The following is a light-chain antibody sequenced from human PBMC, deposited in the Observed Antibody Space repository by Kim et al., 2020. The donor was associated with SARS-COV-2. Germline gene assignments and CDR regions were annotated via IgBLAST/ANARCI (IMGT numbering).Light chain of an antibody. CDR2: AAS. CDR3: QQSYSTPYT. CDR1: QSISSY. Sequence: DIQMTQSPSSLSASVGDRATITCRASQSISSYLNWYQQKPGKAPKLLIYAASSLQSGVPSRFSGSGSGTDFTLTISSLQPEDFATYYCQQSYSTPYTFGQGTKLEI. V-gene: IGKV1-39*01. J-gene: IGKJ2*01.